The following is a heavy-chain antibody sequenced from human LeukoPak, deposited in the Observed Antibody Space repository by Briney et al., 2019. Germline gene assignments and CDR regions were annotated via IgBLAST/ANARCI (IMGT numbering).Heavy chain of an antibody. Sequence: PGRSLRLSCAASGFTFSSYAMHWVRQAPGKGLEWVAVISYDGSNKYYADSVKGRFTISRDNSKNTLYLQMNSLRAEDTAVYYCARGPYSYDSSGAFDIWGQGTMVTVSS. D-gene: IGHD3-22*01. J-gene: IGHJ3*02. CDR3: ARGPYSYDSSGAFDI. CDR2: ISYDGSNK. CDR1: GFTFSSYA. V-gene: IGHV3-30*04.